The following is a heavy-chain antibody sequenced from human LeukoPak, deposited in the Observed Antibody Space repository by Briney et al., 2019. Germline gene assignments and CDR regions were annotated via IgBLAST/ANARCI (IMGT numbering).Heavy chain of an antibody. CDR3: ARESYYYDSSGYYPDY. Sequence: GGSLRLSCAASGFTFSSYAMSWVRQAPGKGLEWVSAISGSGGSTYYADSVKGRFTISRDNSKNTLYLQMNSLRAEDTAVYYCARESYYYDSSGYYPDYWGQGTLVTVSS. CDR2: ISGSGGST. V-gene: IGHV3-23*01. CDR1: GFTFSSYA. J-gene: IGHJ4*02. D-gene: IGHD3-22*01.